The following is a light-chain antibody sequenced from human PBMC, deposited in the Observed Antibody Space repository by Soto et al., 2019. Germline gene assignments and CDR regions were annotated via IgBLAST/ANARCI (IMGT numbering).Light chain of an antibody. CDR3: QQYHTYSWT. CDR1: QGISSY. CDR2: KAS. Sequence: IQVTQSPSSLSASVGDRVTITCRASQGISSYLAWYQQKPGKAPKLLIYKASTLQSGVPSRFSGGGSGTEFTLTISSLQPDDFATYYCQQYHTYSWTFGQGTKVDI. J-gene: IGKJ1*01. V-gene: IGKV1-5*03.